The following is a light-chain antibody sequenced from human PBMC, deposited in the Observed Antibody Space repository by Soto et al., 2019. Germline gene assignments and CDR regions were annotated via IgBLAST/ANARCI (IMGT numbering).Light chain of an antibody. CDR1: SSDVGNYNS. CDR2: EVS. Sequence: QSVLTQPASVSGAPGQSITISCTGTSSDVGNYNSVSWYQQHPGKAPKLMIYEVSKRPSGVSNHFSGSKSGNTASLTISGLQAEDEADYYCCSYAGSSTFAFGTVTKFTVL. CDR3: CSYAGSSTFA. V-gene: IGLV2-23*02. J-gene: IGLJ1*01.